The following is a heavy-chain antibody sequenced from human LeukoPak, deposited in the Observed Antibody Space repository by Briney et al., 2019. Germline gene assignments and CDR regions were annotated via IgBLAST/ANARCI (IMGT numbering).Heavy chain of an antibody. Sequence: GGSLRLSCAASGFTFDDYGMSWVRQVPGKGLEWVSGINWNGGRTVYADSVKGRFTISRDNAKNSLYLQMNSLRAEDTALYYCTRAGGGAGYGDYDYWGQGTLVTVSS. CDR3: TRAGGGAGYGDYDY. CDR1: GFTFDDYG. CDR2: INWNGGRT. V-gene: IGHV3-20*04. J-gene: IGHJ4*02. D-gene: IGHD4-17*01.